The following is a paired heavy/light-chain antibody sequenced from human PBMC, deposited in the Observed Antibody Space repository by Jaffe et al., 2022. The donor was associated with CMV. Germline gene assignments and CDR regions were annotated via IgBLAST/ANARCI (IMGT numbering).Heavy chain of an antibody. CDR2: IYYNGNT. Sequence: QVQLQESGPGLVKPSETLSLTCTVSGGSISTYYWSWIRQPPGKGLEWIAYIYYNGNTNYNPSLKSRVIMSIDTSKNQFSLKLKSVTAADTAVYYCARVRFYESSGYTPPHSFDYWGLGTLVTVSS. J-gene: IGHJ4*02. V-gene: IGHV4-59*08. CDR1: GGSISTYY. CDR3: ARVRFYESSGYTPPHSFDY. D-gene: IGHD3-22*01.
Light chain of an antibody. CDR3: CSYAGSYNLV. CDR1: RSDVGTYNY. Sequence: QSALTQSRSVSGSPGQSATISCTGTRSDVGTYNYVSWYQQHPGKAPKLMIYEVNKRPSGVPDRFSGSKSGNTASLTISGLQTEDEANYYCCSYAGSYNLVFGEGTKLTVL. V-gene: IGLV2-11*01. CDR2: EVN. J-gene: IGLJ2*01.